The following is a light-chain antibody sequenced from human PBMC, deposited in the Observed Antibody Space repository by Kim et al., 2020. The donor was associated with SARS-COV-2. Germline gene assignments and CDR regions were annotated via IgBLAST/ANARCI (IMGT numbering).Light chain of an antibody. CDR2: QDN. V-gene: IGLV3-1*01. Sequence: SYELTQPPSVSVSPGQTAIITCSGDKLGDEYACWYQQKPGQSPVLVIYQDNKRPSGIPERFSGSNSGNTATLTISGTQAMDEADYYCQAWDSSTVVFGGGTQLTVL. CDR3: QAWDSSTVV. CDR1: KLGDEY. J-gene: IGLJ3*02.